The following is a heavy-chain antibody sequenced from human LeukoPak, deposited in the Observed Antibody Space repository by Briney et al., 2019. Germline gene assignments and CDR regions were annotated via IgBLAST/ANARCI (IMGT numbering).Heavy chain of an antibody. D-gene: IGHD3-16*01. V-gene: IGHV4-39*01. CDR3: ARRWGNIVGVTYEY. J-gene: IGHJ4*02. CDR1: GSSITSVSHY. Sequence: SETLSLTCTISGSSITSVSHYWGWIRQPPGKGLEWIGDIYYTGSTYYSPSLRSRVTMTVHASENQFSLRLNSVTAVDTAVYYCARRWGNIVGVTYEYWGQGTLVTVSS. CDR2: IYYTGST.